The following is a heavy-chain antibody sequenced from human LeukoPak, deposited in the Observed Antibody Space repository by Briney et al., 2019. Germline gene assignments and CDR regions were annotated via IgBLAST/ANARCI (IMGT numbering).Heavy chain of an antibody. D-gene: IGHD6-13*01. J-gene: IGHJ4*02. CDR1: GFTVSANY. Sequence: PGGSLRLSCAASGFTVSANYMSWVRQAPGKGLEWVSVIYSGGSTYYADSVKGRFTISRDNSKNTLYLQMDSLRAEDTAVYYCVGATISAAGTFHWGQGTLVTVSS. CDR2: IYSGGST. CDR3: VGATISAAGTFH. V-gene: IGHV3-66*01.